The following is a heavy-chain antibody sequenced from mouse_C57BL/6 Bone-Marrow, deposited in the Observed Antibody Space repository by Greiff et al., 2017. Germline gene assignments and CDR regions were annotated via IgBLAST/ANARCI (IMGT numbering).Heavy chain of an antibody. CDR2: ISDGGSYT. V-gene: IGHV5-4*01. CDR1: GFTFSSYA. D-gene: IGHD2-1*01. J-gene: IGHJ1*03. Sequence: DVKLVESGGGLVKPGGSLKLSCAASGFTFSSYAMSWVRQTPEKRLEWVATISDGGSYTYYPDNVKGRFTISRDNAKNNLYLQMSHLKSEDTAMYYCAREGGNSYWYFDVWGTGTTVTVSS. CDR3: AREGGNSYWYFDV.